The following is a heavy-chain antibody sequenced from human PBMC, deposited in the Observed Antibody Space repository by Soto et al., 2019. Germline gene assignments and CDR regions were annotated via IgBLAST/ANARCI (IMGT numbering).Heavy chain of an antibody. V-gene: IGHV1-46*01. CDR2: INPSGGST. CDR1: GYTFTSYY. D-gene: IGHD3-22*01. CDR3: ARDYAYYYDSSGYSDWYFDL. Sequence: VKVSCNSSGYTFTSYYMHWVLQAPVQGLEWMGIINPSGGSTSYAQKFQGRVTMTRDTSTSTVYMELSSLRSEDTAVYYCARDYAYYYDSSGYSDWYFDLWGRGTLVTVSS. J-gene: IGHJ2*01.